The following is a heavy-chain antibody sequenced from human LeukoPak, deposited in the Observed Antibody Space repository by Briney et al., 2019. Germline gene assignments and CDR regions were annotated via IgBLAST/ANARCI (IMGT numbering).Heavy chain of an antibody. Sequence: GGSLRLSCAASGFTFSSYATSWVRQAPGKGLEWVSGISGSGGSTHYADSVKGRFTISRDNSKNTLYLQMNSLRAEDTAVYYCARDRGDDYYDSSGYYFAFAYWGQGTLVTVSS. V-gene: IGHV3-23*01. D-gene: IGHD3-22*01. CDR1: GFTFSSYA. J-gene: IGHJ4*02. CDR3: ARDRGDDYYDSSGYYFAFAY. CDR2: ISGSGGST.